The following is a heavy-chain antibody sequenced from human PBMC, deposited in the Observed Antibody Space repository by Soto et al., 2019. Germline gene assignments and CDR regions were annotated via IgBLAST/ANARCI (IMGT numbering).Heavy chain of an antibody. Sequence: PGGSLRLSCAASGFTFSSYAMSWVRQAPGRGLEWVSAISGSGGSTYYADSVKGRFTISRDNSKNTLYLQMNSLRAEDTAVYYCAFLSSITMIVVVSPYYYGMDVWGQGTTVTVSS. CDR2: ISGSGGST. CDR1: GFTFSSYA. V-gene: IGHV3-23*01. CDR3: AFLSSITMIVVVSPYYYGMDV. D-gene: IGHD3-22*01. J-gene: IGHJ6*02.